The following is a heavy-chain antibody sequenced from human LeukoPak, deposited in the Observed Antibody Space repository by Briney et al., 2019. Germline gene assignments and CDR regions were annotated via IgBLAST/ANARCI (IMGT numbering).Heavy chain of an antibody. V-gene: IGHV3-21*01. CDR3: ARWRRYCSGGSCYLFDY. CDR1: GSTFSSYS. D-gene: IGHD2-15*01. CDR2: ISSSSSYI. Sequence: GSLRLSCAASGSTFSSYSMNWVRQAPGKGLEWVSSISSSSSYIYYADSVKGRFTISRDNAKNSLYLQMNSLRAEDTAVYYCARWRRYCSGGSCYLFDYWGQGTLVTVSS. J-gene: IGHJ4*02.